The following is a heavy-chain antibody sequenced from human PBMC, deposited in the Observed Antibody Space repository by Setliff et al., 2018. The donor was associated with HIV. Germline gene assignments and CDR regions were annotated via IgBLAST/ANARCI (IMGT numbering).Heavy chain of an antibody. J-gene: IGHJ4*02. D-gene: IGHD6-13*01. CDR1: GYSFDTYW. Sequence: PGESLKIYCKGSGYSFDTYWIAWVRQLPGKGLEWMGIIYPITSDTRYSPSFEGQVTLSVDRSTSTAYLQWSSLQASDTAMYYCARHGIAAAYGEGGTFDNWGQGTLVTVSS. CDR3: ARHGIAAAYGEGGTFDN. CDR2: IYPITSDT. V-gene: IGHV5-51*01.